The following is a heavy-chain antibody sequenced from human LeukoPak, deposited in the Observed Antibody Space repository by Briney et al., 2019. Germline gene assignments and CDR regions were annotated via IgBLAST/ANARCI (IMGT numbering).Heavy chain of an antibody. D-gene: IGHD2-15*01. CDR3: KVASGVVDY. CDR2: INDNGRTK. V-gene: IGHV3-48*02. CDR1: GCTFSRYP. Sequence: GGSLRLSCAASGCTFSRYPVNWVRQAPGKGLEWVAYINDNGRTKYYADSVRGRFTISRDNARNSLYVQMDSLRDEDAAVYYCKVASGVVDYWGQGTLVTVSS. J-gene: IGHJ4*02.